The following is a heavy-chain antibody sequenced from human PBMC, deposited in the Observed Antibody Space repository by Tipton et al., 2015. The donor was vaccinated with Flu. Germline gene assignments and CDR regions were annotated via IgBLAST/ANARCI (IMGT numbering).Heavy chain of an antibody. CDR1: GFSFNTYV. J-gene: IGHJ4*02. Sequence: SLRLSCAASGFSFNTYVMHWVRQAPGKGLEWVTMISHDGSDTYYGDSVKGRFTISRDNSKNTLYLQMNRLTVEDTAVYYCANDPPKEPTYHGFWSGYHWGQGTLVTVSS. V-gene: IGHV3-30*18. CDR2: ISHDGSDT. CDR3: ANDPPKEPTYHGFWSGYH. D-gene: IGHD3-3*01.